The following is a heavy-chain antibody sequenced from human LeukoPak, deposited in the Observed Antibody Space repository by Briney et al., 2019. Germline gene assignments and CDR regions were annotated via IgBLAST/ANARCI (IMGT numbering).Heavy chain of an antibody. V-gene: IGHV4-59*08. CDR3: TNTNYENFDY. CDR1: GGSMSHYY. Sequence: SETLSLICAVSGGSMSHYYWSWIRQPPGKGLEWIGYIYFSGSTNYNPSLKSRVTISIDASKSQFSLKLSSVTAADTAVYYCTNTNYENFDYWGQGTLVTVSS. J-gene: IGHJ4*02. D-gene: IGHD4-11*01. CDR2: IYFSGST.